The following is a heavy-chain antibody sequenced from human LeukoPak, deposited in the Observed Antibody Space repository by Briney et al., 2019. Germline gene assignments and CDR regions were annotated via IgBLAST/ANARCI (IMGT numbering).Heavy chain of an antibody. Sequence: GGSLRLSCAASGFTFSSYSMNWVRQAPGKGLEWVSSISSSSSYIYYADSVKGRFTISRDNAKNSLYLQMNSLRAEDTAVYYCARDRGYQLLYLPYYYYYMDVWGKGTTVTVSS. CDR3: ARDRGYQLLYLPYYYYYMDV. J-gene: IGHJ6*03. CDR1: GFTFSSYS. V-gene: IGHV3-21*01. CDR2: ISSSSSYI. D-gene: IGHD2-2*02.